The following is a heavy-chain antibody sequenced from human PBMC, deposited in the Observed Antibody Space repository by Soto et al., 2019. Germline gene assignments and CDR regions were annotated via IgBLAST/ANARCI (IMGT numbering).Heavy chain of an antibody. J-gene: IGHJ4*02. CDR1: GGSISSNIYY. D-gene: IGHD6-13*01. CDR2: IYYGRST. Sequence: PSETLSLTCSVSGGSISSNIYYWDWIRQAPGKGLEWIGSIYYGRSTFYNPSLKSRVTISVDTSKSQFSLKLSSVTAADTAVYYCARAAYGSSTLFDYWGRGALVTVSS. V-gene: IGHV4-39*01. CDR3: ARAAYGSSTLFDY.